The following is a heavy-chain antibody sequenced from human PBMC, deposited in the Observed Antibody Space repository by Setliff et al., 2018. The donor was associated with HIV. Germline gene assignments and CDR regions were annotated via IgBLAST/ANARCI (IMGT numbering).Heavy chain of an antibody. CDR1: GGTFSSYA. CDR3: ARAVVPTYYDVLTGYVYYMDV. V-gene: IGHV1-69*13. Sequence: SVKVSCKASGGTFSSYAISWVRQAPGQGLEWMGGIIPIFGTANYAQMFQGRVTMTADESTSTAYMELSSPRSEDTAVYYCARAVVPTYYDVLTGYVYYMDVWGKGTTVTVS. CDR2: IIPIFGTA. J-gene: IGHJ6*03. D-gene: IGHD3-9*01.